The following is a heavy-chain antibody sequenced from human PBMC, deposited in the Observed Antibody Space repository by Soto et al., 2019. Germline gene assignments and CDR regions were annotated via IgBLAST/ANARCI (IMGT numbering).Heavy chain of an antibody. Sequence: QVQLVQSGAEVKKPGSSVKVSCKASGGTFSRYAISWVRQAPGQGLEWMGGIIPIFGTANYAQKFQGRVTITADESTSTAYRERSSLRSEDTAVYYCARQGAALRDYYYGMDVWGQGTTVTVSS. D-gene: IGHD6-25*01. V-gene: IGHV1-69*12. J-gene: IGHJ6*02. CDR1: GGTFSRYA. CDR2: IIPIFGTA. CDR3: ARQGAALRDYYYGMDV.